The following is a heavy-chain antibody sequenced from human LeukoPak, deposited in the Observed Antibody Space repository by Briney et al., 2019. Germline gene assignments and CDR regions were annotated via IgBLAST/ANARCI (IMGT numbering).Heavy chain of an antibody. CDR1: GGSFSGYY. D-gene: IGHD6-19*01. V-gene: IGHV4-34*01. CDR3: ARVKQFFDY. CDR2: INHSGST. J-gene: IGHJ4*02. Sequence: PSETLSLTCAVYGGSFSGYYWSWIRQPPGKGLEWIGEINHSGSTNYNPSLKSRVTISVDTSKNQFSLTLSSVTAADTAVYYCARVKQFFDYWGQGTLVTVSS.